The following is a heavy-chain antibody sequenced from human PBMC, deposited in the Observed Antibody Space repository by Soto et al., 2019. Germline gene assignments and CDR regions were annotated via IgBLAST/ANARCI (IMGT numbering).Heavy chain of an antibody. D-gene: IGHD6-13*01. CDR3: STDPGYSSSWDWYFDF. V-gene: IGHV3-15*01. CDR2: IKSKADGGTT. Sequence: GGSLRLSCAASGFTFSNAWMSWVRQAPGKGLEWVGRIKSKADGGTTDYAAPVKGRFTISRDDSQNTLYLQMNSLKTEDTAVYYGSTDPGYSSSWDWYFDFWGRGTLVTVSS. CDR1: GFTFSNAW. J-gene: IGHJ2*01.